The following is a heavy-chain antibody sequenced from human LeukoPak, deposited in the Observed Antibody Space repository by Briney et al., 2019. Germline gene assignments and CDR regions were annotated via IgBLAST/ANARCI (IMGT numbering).Heavy chain of an antibody. CDR3: ARGRLLEWFDS. V-gene: IGHV4-59*01. CDR1: GDSISSYY. CDR2: ITDSGST. Sequence: KPSETLSLNCTVSGDSISSYYWRWIPQPPGKQLEWIGCITDSGSTNYNPSLKSRVSISVDTSKSQFSLKLRSVTAADSAVYYCARGRLLEWFDSWGQGTLVSVSS. J-gene: IGHJ5*02. D-gene: IGHD3-3*01.